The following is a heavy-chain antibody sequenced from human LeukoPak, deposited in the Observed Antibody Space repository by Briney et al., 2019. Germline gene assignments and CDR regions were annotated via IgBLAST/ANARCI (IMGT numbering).Heavy chain of an antibody. CDR3: AKDIGSSGWYGGFDY. J-gene: IGHJ4*02. Sequence: PGGSLRLSCAASGFTFDDYAMHWVRQAPGKGLEWVSGISWNSGSIGYADSVKGRFTISRDNAKNSLYLQMNSLRAEDTALYYCAKDIGSSGWYGGFDYWGQGTLVTVSS. V-gene: IGHV3-9*01. CDR1: GFTFDDYA. CDR2: ISWNSGSI. D-gene: IGHD6-19*01.